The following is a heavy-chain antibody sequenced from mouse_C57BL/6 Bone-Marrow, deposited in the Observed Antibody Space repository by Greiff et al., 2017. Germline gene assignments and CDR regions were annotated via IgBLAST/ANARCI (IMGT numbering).Heavy chain of an antibody. V-gene: IGHV14-1*01. D-gene: IGHD2-4*01. CDR1: GFNIKDYY. CDR2: IDPEDGAT. CDR3: TFYYDYDGGFWYFDV. Sequence: EVQLQQSGAELVRPGASVKLSCTASGFNIKDYYMHWVKQRPEQGLEWIGRIDPEDGATEYAPKFPGKATMTAETSSNTAYLQLSSLTSEDTAVYYCTFYYDYDGGFWYFDVWGTGTTVTVSS. J-gene: IGHJ1*03.